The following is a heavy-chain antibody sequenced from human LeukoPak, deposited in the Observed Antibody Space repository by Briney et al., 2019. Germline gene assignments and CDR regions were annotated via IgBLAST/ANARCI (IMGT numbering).Heavy chain of an antibody. V-gene: IGHV4-59*01. Sequence: PSETLSLTCTVSGGSISSYYWSWIRQPPGKGLEWIGYIYYSGSTNYNPSLKSRVTISVDTSKNQFSLKLSSVTAADTAVYYCARDFRKRYHYDSSGSYFDYWGQGTLVTVSS. CDR1: GGSISSYY. J-gene: IGHJ4*02. CDR3: ARDFRKRYHYDSSGSYFDY. D-gene: IGHD3-22*01. CDR2: IYYSGST.